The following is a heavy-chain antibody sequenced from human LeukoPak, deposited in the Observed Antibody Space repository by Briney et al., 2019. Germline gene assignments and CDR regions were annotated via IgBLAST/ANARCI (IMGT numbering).Heavy chain of an antibody. CDR3: ARDRRYTYGYYFDY. V-gene: IGHV3-48*03. D-gene: IGHD5-18*01. CDR1: GFSLSSYE. J-gene: IGHJ4*02. Sequence: HGGSLRLSCVASGFSLSSYEMNWARQAPGKGLEWVSYISSSGSVIYYADSVKGRFTISRDNAKNSLYLQMKSLRAEDTAVYFCARDRRYTYGYYFDYWGQGTLVTVSS. CDR2: ISSSGSVI.